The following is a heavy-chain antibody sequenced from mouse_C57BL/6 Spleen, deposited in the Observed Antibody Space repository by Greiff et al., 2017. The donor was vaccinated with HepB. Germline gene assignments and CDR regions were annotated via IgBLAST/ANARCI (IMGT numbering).Heavy chain of an antibody. V-gene: IGHV5-9*01. J-gene: IGHJ2*01. CDR3: ARLVEYYFDY. CDR2: ISGGGGNT. Sequence: EVHLVESGGGLVKPGGSLKLSCAASGFTFSSYTMSWVRQTPEKRLEWVATISGGGGNTYYPDSVKGRFTISRDNAKNTLYLQMSSLRSEDTALYYCARLVEYYFDYWGQGTTLTVSS. CDR1: GFTFSSYT.